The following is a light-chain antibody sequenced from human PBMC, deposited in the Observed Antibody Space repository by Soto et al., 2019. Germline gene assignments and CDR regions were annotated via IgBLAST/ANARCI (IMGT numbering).Light chain of an antibody. J-gene: IGLJ3*02. CDR2: TNS. CDR3: AAWDDSLSGVV. CDR1: TSNVGSNY. Sequence: QSVLTQPPSASGTPGQTVTMSCSGSTSNVGSNYVYWYQQLPGAAPKLLIYTNSQRPSGVPDRFSGSKSDTSASLAISGLRSEDEADYYCAAWDDSLSGVVFGGGTQLTV. V-gene: IGLV1-47*01.